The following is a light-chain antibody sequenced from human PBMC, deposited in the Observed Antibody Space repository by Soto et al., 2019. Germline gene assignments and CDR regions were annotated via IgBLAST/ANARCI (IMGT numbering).Light chain of an antibody. CDR1: SSDIGAYNF. J-gene: IGLJ1*01. Sequence: QSALTQPRSVSGSRGQTVTISCTGSSSDIGAYNFVSWYQQFAGQAPKLLIFAVRKRSAGVPARFSASKSGNTASLTISGLEAEDEADYYCCSYAGSTVFDVFGTGTKLTVL. V-gene: IGLV2-11*01. CDR3: CSYAGSTVFDV. CDR2: AVR.